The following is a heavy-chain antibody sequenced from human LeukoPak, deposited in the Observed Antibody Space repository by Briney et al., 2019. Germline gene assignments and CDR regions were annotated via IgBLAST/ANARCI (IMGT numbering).Heavy chain of an antibody. V-gene: IGHV5-51*01. CDR1: GYSSSSYW. Sequence: GESLKISCKGSGYSSSSYWIAWVRQMPGKGLEWMGVIFPGDSDTRYSPSFQGQVTISADKSISTAYLQWSSLKASDAAMYYCARLPDSGSYFRGVEYYMDVWGKGTTVTVSS. CDR2: IFPGDSDT. CDR3: ARLPDSGSYFRGVEYYMDV. J-gene: IGHJ6*03. D-gene: IGHD1-26*01.